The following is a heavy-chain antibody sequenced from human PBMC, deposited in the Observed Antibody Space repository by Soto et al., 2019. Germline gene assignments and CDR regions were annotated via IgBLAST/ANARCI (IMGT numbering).Heavy chain of an antibody. D-gene: IGHD3-10*01. CDR3: ARDGYYGSGSYGMDV. CDR1: GYTFNNYG. V-gene: IGHV1-18*01. Sequence: ASVKVSCKPSGYTFNNYGISWVRQAPGQGLEWMGWISDYNGNTNYPQKFQGRVTMTTDISTKTVYMVLTSLRSDDTAVYYCARDGYYGSGSYGMDVWGRGTTVTVSS. CDR2: ISDYNGNT. J-gene: IGHJ6*02.